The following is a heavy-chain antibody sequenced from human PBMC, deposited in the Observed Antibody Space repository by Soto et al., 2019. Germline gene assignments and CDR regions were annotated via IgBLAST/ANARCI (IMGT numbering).Heavy chain of an antibody. D-gene: IGHD2-21*02. CDR2: IYYSGST. V-gene: IGHV4-31*03. CDR3: AREKYCGGDCYGYYFDY. Sequence: PSETLSLTCTVSGGSISSGGYYWSWIRQHPGKGLEWIGYIYYSGSTYYNPSLKSRVTISVDTSKNQFSLKLSSVTAADTAVYYCAREKYCGGDCYGYYFDYWGQGTLVTVS. J-gene: IGHJ4*02. CDR1: GGSISSGGYY.